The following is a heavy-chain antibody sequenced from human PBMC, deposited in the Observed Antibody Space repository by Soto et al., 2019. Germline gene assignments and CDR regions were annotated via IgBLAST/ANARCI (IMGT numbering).Heavy chain of an antibody. V-gene: IGHV4-31*03. J-gene: IGHJ5*02. D-gene: IGHD3-10*01. CDR2: IYYSGST. CDR3: ARGSSMVRGVNWFDP. CDR1: GGSISSGGYY. Sequence: PSETLSLTCTVSGGSISSGGYYWSWIRQHPGKGLEWIGYIYYSGSTYYNPSLKSRVTISVDTSKNQFSLKLSSVTAADTAVYYCARGSSMVRGVNWFDPWGQGTLVTVS.